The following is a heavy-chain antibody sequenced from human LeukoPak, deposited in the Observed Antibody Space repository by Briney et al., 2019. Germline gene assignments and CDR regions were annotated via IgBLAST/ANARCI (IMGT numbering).Heavy chain of an antibody. D-gene: IGHD3-22*01. Sequence: PGGSLRLSCAASGFTFDDYGMSWVRQAPGKGLEWVSGINWNGGSTGYADSVKGRFTISRDNAKNSLYLQMNSLRAEDTAVYYCAKERAVTMIVVVITTGFDYWGQGTLVTVSS. V-gene: IGHV3-20*04. CDR3: AKERAVTMIVVVITTGFDY. J-gene: IGHJ4*02. CDR1: GFTFDDYG. CDR2: INWNGGST.